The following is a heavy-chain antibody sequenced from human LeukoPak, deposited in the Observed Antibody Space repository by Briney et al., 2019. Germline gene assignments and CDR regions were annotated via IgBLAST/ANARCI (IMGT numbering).Heavy chain of an antibody. V-gene: IGHV3-7*05. D-gene: IGHD6-6*01. CDR3: ARDQYSSDY. J-gene: IGHJ4*02. Sequence: GGSLRLSCAASGFTSSSYWMSWVRQAPGKGLEWVANIKQDGSEKYYVDSVKGRFTISRDNAKNSLYLQMNSLRAEDTAVYYCARDQYSSDYWGQGTLVTVSS. CDR2: IKQDGSEK. CDR1: GFTSSSYW.